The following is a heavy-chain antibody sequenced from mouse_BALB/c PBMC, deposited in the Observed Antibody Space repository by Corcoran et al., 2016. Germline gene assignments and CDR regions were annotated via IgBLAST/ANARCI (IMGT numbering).Heavy chain of an antibody. CDR1: GYTFTSYV. CDR2: INPYNDGT. CDR3: ARYGNYPHWYFEV. Sequence: EVQLQQSGPELVKPGASVKMSCKASGYTFTSYVMHWVKQKPGQGLEWIGYINPYNDGTKYNEKFKGKATLTSDKSSSTAYMELSSLTSEDSAVYYCARYGNYPHWYFEVWGAGTTVTVSS. D-gene: IGHD2-1*01. V-gene: IGHV1S136*01. J-gene: IGHJ1*01.